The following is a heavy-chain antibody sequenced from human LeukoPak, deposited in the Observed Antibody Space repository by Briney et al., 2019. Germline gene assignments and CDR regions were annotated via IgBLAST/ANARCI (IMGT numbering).Heavy chain of an antibody. J-gene: IGHJ5*02. CDR1: GGSISSYY. Sequence: PSETLSLTCSVSGGSISSYYWSWIRQPPGKGLEWIGFIYYSGSTNYSPSLKSRVTISVDTSKNQFSLKLSSVTAADTAVYYCAVEMATITRNWFDPWGQGTLVTVSS. CDR3: AVEMATITRNWFDP. CDR2: IYYSGST. V-gene: IGHV4-59*08. D-gene: IGHD5-24*01.